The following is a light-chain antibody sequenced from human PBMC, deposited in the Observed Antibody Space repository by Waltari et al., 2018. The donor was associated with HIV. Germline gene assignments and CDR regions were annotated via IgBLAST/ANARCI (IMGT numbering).Light chain of an antibody. Sequence: HSVLTQPPSVSGAPGQKVTISCTGSRSNIGASYDVHGYQQVPGTAPRLLIHGNNYRPSGVPDRFSASRSGTSASLAITGLQADDEADYYCQSYDSNLSGLVFGGGTKLTVL. CDR2: GNN. V-gene: IGLV1-40*01. CDR1: RSNIGASYD. CDR3: QSYDSNLSGLV. J-gene: IGLJ2*01.